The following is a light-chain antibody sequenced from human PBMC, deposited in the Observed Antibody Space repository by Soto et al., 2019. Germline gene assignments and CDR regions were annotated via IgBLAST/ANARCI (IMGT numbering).Light chain of an antibody. J-gene: IGKJ5*01. CDR2: GAS. CDR3: QQYGGSPIT. CDR1: RSVASRN. V-gene: IGKV3-20*01. Sequence: EILLTQSPGTLSLSPGERATLSCRASRSVASRNLAWYQQKSGQAPRLLIYGASSRATGIPDRFSGSGSATDFTLTISRLEPEDFALYYCQQYGGSPITFGQGTRLEIK.